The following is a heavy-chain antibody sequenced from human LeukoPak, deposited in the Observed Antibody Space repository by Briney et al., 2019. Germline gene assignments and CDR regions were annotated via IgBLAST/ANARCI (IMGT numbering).Heavy chain of an antibody. J-gene: IGHJ4*02. CDR1: GFTFSSYA. D-gene: IGHD2-2*02. Sequence: PGRFPRLSCAASGFTFSSYAMHWVRQAPGKGLEWVAVISYDGSNKYYADSVKGRFTISRDNSKNTLYLQMNSLRAEDTAVYYCARGDQLLYDWGRGTLVTVSS. V-gene: IGHV3-30*04. CDR3: ARGDQLLYD. CDR2: ISYDGSNK.